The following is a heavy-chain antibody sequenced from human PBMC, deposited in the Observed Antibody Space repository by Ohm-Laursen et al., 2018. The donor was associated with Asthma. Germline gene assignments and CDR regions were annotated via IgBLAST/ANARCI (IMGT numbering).Heavy chain of an antibody. CDR2: ISWRSGSI. CDR1: GITFRSYA. D-gene: IGHD3-10*01. V-gene: IGHV3-9*01. Sequence: SLRLSCAASGITFRSYAMTWVRQAAGKGLEWVSVISWRSGSIDYADSVKGRFTISRDNAKNSLYLQMNSLRAEDTALYYCAKPKYGSGSYYPDAFDIWGQGTMVTVSS. CDR3: AKPKYGSGSYYPDAFDI. J-gene: IGHJ3*02.